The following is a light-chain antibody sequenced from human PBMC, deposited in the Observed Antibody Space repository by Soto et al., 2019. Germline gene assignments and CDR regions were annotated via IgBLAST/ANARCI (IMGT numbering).Light chain of an antibody. CDR2: DAS. CDR3: QQRSNWPVT. CDR1: QSVSRY. Sequence: EIVLTQSPATLSLSPGERATLSCRASQSVSRYLAWYQQKPGQAPRLLIYDASKRATGISARFSGSGSGTAFTLTISSLEPEDFAVYYCQQRSNWPVTFGQGTKVETK. V-gene: IGKV3-11*01. J-gene: IGKJ1*01.